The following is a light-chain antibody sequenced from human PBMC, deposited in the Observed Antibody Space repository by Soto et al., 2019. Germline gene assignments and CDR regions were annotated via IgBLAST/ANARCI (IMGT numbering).Light chain of an antibody. V-gene: IGLV1-47*01. CDR3: GAWNDSLSGWV. Sequence: QSVLTQPPSASETPGQRVTISCSGSSSNIGSNHVYWYQHLPGTAPKLLIYRNYLRPSGVPDRFSASKSATSASLAISGLLSDDEADYYCGAWNDSLSGWVFGGGTKVTVL. J-gene: IGLJ3*02. CDR1: SSNIGSNH. CDR2: RNY.